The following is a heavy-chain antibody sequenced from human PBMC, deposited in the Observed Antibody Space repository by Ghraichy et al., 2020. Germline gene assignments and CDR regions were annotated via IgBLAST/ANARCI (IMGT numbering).Heavy chain of an antibody. D-gene: IGHD3-9*01. V-gene: IGHV3-23*01. CDR3: AKVRYFDWLDASYFVH. CDR2: ISGDGSST. J-gene: IGHJ4*02. Sequence: GGSLRLSCAASGFSFSTYAMSWVRQAPGKGLEWVSAISGDGSSTYYADSVKGRFTISRDNSKNTLYLQMNSLRAEDTAVYYCAKVRYFDWLDASYFVHWGQGTLVTVSS. CDR1: GFSFSTYA.